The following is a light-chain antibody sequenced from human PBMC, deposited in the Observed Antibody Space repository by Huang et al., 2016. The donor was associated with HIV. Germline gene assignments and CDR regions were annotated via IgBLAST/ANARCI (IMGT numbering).Light chain of an antibody. Sequence: EIVLTQSPATLSLSPGERATLSCRASQSVSAYLAWYQQKPVQAPRRLIYGASNRATGIPARFSGRGSGTDFTLTISSLEPEDFAVYYCQQRSDWPLTFGGGTKVEIK. CDR2: GAS. CDR3: QQRSDWPLT. V-gene: IGKV3-11*01. CDR1: QSVSAY. J-gene: IGKJ4*01.